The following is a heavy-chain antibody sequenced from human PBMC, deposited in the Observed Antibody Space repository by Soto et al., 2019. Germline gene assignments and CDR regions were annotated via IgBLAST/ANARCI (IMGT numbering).Heavy chain of an antibody. J-gene: IGHJ3*02. Sequence: QVQLVQSGAEVKKPGASVKVSCKASGYTFTSYDINWVRQATGQGLEWMGWMNPNSGNTGYAQKFQGRVTMTRNTSISTADMELRSMRSEDKAVYYCARGPSTVTTFDDAFDIWGQGTMVTVSS. CDR3: ARGPSTVTTFDDAFDI. D-gene: IGHD4-17*01. CDR1: GYTFTSYD. V-gene: IGHV1-8*01. CDR2: MNPNSGNT.